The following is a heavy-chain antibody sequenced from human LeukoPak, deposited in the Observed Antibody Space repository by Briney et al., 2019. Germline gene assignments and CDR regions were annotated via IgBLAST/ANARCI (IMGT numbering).Heavy chain of an antibody. CDR3: ARRVGNYDILTGYYTSPGYFDY. D-gene: IGHD3-9*01. CDR1: GGSFSGYY. V-gene: IGHV3-21*01. CDR2: ISSSSSSYI. J-gene: IGHJ4*02. Sequence: KASETLSLTCAVYGGSFSGYYWSWIRQAPGKGLEWVSSISSSSSSYIYYADSVKGRFTISRDNAKNSLYLHMNSLRVDDTAVYYCARRVGNYDILTGYYTSPGYFDYWGQGTLVTVSS.